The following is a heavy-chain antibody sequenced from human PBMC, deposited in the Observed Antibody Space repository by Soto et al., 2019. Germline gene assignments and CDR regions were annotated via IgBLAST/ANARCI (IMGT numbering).Heavy chain of an antibody. D-gene: IGHD2-21*02. CDR1: GFTFRTYG. J-gene: IGHJ4*01. V-gene: IGHV3-33*01. Sequence: GGSLRLSCAASGFTFRTYGMHWVRQAPGKGLEWVAGIWYDGSVKTYADSVKGRFSISRDNSKNTLYLQMNTLRAEDTAVYYCARADCGGHWSCDYWGHGTLVTVSS. CDR3: ARADCGGHWSCDY. CDR2: IWYDGSVK.